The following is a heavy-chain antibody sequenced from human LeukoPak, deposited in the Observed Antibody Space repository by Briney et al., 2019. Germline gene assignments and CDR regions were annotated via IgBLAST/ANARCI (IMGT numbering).Heavy chain of an antibody. CDR2: ITGSGGST. J-gene: IGHJ4*02. CDR1: GFTFSSYS. Sequence: GGSLRLSCAASGFTFSSYSMNWVRQAPGKGLEWVSTITGSGGSTYYADSVKGRFTISRDNSKNTLYLQMISLRAEDTAVYYCAKGYGSGTSRYYFDYWGQGTLVTVSS. D-gene: IGHD3-10*01. CDR3: AKGYGSGTSRYYFDY. V-gene: IGHV3-23*01.